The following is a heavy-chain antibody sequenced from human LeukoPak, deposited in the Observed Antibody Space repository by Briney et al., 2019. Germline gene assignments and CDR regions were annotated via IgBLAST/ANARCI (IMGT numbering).Heavy chain of an antibody. V-gene: IGHV1-46*01. Sequence: ASVKVSCKASGYTFTSNYMHWVQQAPGQGLEWMGIINPSSGKINYAQKFQGRVTMTRDTSTSTVYMELSSLRSDDTAVYYCARDLASSGYYWDWGQGTLVTVSS. D-gene: IGHD3-22*01. CDR1: GYTFTSNY. CDR2: INPSSGKI. CDR3: ARDLASSGYYWD. J-gene: IGHJ4*02.